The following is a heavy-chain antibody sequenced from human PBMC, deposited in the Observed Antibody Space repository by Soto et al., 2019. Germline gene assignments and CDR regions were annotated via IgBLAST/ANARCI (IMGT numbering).Heavy chain of an antibody. D-gene: IGHD4-17*01. J-gene: IGHJ6*02. CDR2: ISGSGGST. Sequence: GGSLRLSCAASGFTFSSYAMSWVRQVPGKGLEWVSAISGSGGSTYYADSVKGRFTISRDNSKNTLYLQMNSLRAEDTAVYYCAKYGGYYYYGMDVWGQGTTVTVSS. V-gene: IGHV3-23*01. CDR3: AKYGGYYYYGMDV. CDR1: GFTFSSYA.